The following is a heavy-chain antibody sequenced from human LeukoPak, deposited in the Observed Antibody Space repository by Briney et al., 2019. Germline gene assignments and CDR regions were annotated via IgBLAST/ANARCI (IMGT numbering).Heavy chain of an antibody. CDR3: AREPDLYAVTTAY. CDR1: GGSISSYY. J-gene: IGHJ4*02. D-gene: IGHD4-17*01. V-gene: IGHV4-59*12. Sequence: SETLSLTCTVSGGSISSYYWSWIRQHPGKGLEWIGYIYYSGSTYYNPSLKSRVTISVDTSKNQFSLKLSSVTAADTAVYYCAREPDLYAVTTAYWGQGTLVTVSS. CDR2: IYYSGST.